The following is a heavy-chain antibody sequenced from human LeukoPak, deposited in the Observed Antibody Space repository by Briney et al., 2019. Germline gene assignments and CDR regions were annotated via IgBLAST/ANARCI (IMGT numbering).Heavy chain of an antibody. CDR3: AREGAYIDRPQASDI. V-gene: IGHV1-18*01. CDR1: GYTFSSYG. Sequence: RASVKVSCKASGYTFSSYGISWVRQAPGQGLEWMGWISGYNAITETAQKVHGRLTLTTDTSTSTAYMELRTLRSDHTAVYYCAREGAYIDRPQASDIWGQGTMVTVS. J-gene: IGHJ3*02. CDR2: ISGYNAIT. D-gene: IGHD3-9*01.